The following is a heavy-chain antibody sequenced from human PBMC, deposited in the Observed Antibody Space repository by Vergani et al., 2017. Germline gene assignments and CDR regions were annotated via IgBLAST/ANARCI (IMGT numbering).Heavy chain of an antibody. V-gene: IGHV3-9*02. J-gene: IGHJ5*02. D-gene: IGHD6-6*01. CDR2: ISWNSNSI. CDR3: AKDLGTSSGGGWFAP. CDR1: GFTSAGYA. Sequence: EVQLEESGGGLVLPGRSLRLSCVASGFTSAGYAMHWLRQAPGKGLEWVSGISWNSNSIGYADSVKGRFTISRDNAKNSLYLQMNSLRAEDTALYYCAKDLGTSSGGGWFAPWCQGTLGTVSS.